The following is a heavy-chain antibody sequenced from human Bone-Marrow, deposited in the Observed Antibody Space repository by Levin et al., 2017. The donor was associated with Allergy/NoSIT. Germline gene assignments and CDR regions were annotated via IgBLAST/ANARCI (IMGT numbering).Heavy chain of an antibody. CDR3: ARDRIQLWSFFDY. J-gene: IGHJ4*02. V-gene: IGHV4-30-2*01. D-gene: IGHD5-18*01. CDR2: IYHGENT. Sequence: SETLSLTCTVSGGSISDRAYSWSWIRQPPGKGLEWIGYIYHGENTYYNPSVKSRVTISVDTARNQVSLNLTSVTAADTAVYFCARDRIQLWSFFDYWGQGILVTVSS. CDR1: GGSISDRAYS.